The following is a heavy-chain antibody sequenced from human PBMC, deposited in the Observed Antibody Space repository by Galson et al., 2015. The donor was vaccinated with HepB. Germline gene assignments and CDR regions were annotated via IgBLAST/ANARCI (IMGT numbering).Heavy chain of an antibody. CDR1: GFTFSGSA. D-gene: IGHD5-18*01. Sequence: SLRLSCAASGFTFSGSAMRWVRQASGKGLEWVGRISSHPNSSATAYAASLKGRFTISRDDSKNTAYLQMNSLKTEDTAVYYWTTVRSDTAMVWYFDLWGRGTLVTVSS. CDR2: ISSHPNSSAT. V-gene: IGHV3-73*01. CDR3: TTVRSDTAMVWYFDL. J-gene: IGHJ2*01.